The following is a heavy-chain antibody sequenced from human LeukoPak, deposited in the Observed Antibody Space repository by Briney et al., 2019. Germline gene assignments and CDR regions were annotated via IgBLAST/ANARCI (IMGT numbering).Heavy chain of an antibody. Sequence: PGGSLRLSCVASGFSFAIYAMSWVRQAPGKGLEWAAAIKEDGSETYYVDSVKGRFTISRDNAKNSLYLQMSSLRAEDTAVYYCARTTYGDYWGQGTLVTVSS. CDR1: GFSFAIYA. CDR2: IKEDGSET. J-gene: IGHJ4*02. D-gene: IGHD1-1*01. CDR3: ARTTYGDY. V-gene: IGHV3-7*01.